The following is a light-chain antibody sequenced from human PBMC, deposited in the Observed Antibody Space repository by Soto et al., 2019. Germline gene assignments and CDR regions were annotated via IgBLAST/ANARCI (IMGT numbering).Light chain of an antibody. CDR3: QQYNSYPLT. CDR1: RSISKW. CDR2: DAS. J-gene: IGKJ4*01. Sequence: DIQMTQSPSTLSASVGDRVTITCRASRSISKWLAWYQRKPGKAPKPLIYDASNLGSGVPSRFSGSGSGTEFTLTISSLQPDDFATYYCQQYNSYPLTFGGGTKVEIK. V-gene: IGKV1-5*01.